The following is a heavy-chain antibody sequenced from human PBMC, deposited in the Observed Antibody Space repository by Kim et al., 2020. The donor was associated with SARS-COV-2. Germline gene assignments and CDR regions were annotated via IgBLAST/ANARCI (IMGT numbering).Heavy chain of an antibody. J-gene: IGHJ4*02. CDR3: TTAADDYVWWSYRYRDY. D-gene: IGHD3-16*02. Sequence: VKGRFTISRNDSKDTLYLQMNSLKTEDTAVYYCTTAADDYVWWSYRYRDYWGQGTLVTVSS. V-gene: IGHV3-15*01.